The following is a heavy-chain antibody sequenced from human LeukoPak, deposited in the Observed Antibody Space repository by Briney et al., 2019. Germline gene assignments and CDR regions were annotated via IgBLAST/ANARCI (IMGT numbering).Heavy chain of an antibody. CDR2: ISDSGDAT. V-gene: IGHV3-23*01. D-gene: IGHD3-10*02. CDR1: GFTFTNFA. Sequence: GSLRLSCATSGFTFTNFAMSWVRQAPGKGLEWVSGISDSGDATQYANSVKGRFTISRDSSKNTLFLQMNSLRAEDTALYYCAKDLHYYVAMDVWGQGTAVTVSS. J-gene: IGHJ6*02. CDR3: AKDLHYYVAMDV.